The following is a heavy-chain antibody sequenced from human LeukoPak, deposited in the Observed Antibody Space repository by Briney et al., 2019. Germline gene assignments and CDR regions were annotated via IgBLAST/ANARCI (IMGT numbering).Heavy chain of an antibody. Sequence: SETLSLTCTVSGGSISSSNYYWGWIRQPPGKRLEWIGSIYHSGNTYYNPSLKSRVTISVDTSKNQFSLKLSSVTAADTAMYYCARHPGYSSGHIDYWGQGTLVTVSS. CDR3: ARHPGYSSGHIDY. CDR1: GGSISSSNYY. CDR2: IYHSGNT. D-gene: IGHD6-19*01. J-gene: IGHJ4*02. V-gene: IGHV4-39*01.